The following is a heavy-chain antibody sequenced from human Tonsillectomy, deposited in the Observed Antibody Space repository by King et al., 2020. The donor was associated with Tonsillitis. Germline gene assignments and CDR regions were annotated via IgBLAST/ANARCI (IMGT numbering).Heavy chain of an antibody. Sequence: VQLQESGPGLLKPSETLSLTCTFSGRSISSYYWSWIRQPPGKGLEWIGCIYYNGSTNYNPSLKSPVTISVDTSKNQISLKLSSVTAADTALYYCAAQTYYDFWSGYNFDYWGQGTLVTVSS. CDR3: AAQTYYDFWSGYNFDY. CDR1: GRSISSYY. CDR2: IYYNGST. V-gene: IGHV4-59*01. J-gene: IGHJ4*02. D-gene: IGHD3-3*01.